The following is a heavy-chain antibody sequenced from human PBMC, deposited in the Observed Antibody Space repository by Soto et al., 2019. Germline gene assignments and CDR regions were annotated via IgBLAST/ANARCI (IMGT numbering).Heavy chain of an antibody. CDR1: GFTFNTHP. J-gene: IGHJ6*02. V-gene: IGHV3-30-3*01. Sequence: QVQLVESGGGVVQPGTSLRLSCAASGFTFNTHPLYWVRQAPGKGLEWVAFISYDGTNKFYADSVKGRFTISRDNSKNTLYLQMNSLRAEDTAVYYCAKAPLRLGFSYYYYGMDVWGQGTTVTVSS. CDR3: AKAPLRLGFSYYYYGMDV. CDR2: ISYDGTNK. D-gene: IGHD2-21*01.